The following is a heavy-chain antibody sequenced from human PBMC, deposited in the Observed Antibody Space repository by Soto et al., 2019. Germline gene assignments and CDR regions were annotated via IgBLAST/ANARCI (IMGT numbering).Heavy chain of an antibody. CDR2: IYYSGST. CDR1: GGSISSSSYY. Sequence: SETLSLTCTVSGGSISSSSYYWGWIRQPPGKGLEWIGSIYYSGSTYYNPSLKSRVTISVDTSKNQFSLKLSSVTAADTAVYYCARSRVRGVISGWFDPWGQGTLVTVSS. J-gene: IGHJ5*02. D-gene: IGHD3-10*01. V-gene: IGHV4-39*01. CDR3: ARSRVRGVISGWFDP.